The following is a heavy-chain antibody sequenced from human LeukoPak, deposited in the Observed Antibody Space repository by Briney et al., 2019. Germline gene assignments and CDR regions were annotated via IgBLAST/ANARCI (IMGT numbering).Heavy chain of an antibody. D-gene: IGHD2-15*01. V-gene: IGHV3-7*03. CDR1: GFTFSSHW. CDR3: AKQLGYCSDGSCYFPY. CDR2: INQDGSQK. J-gene: IGHJ4*02. Sequence: GSLRLSCAGSGFTFSSHWIGWVRQAPGKGLEWVAHINQDGSQKYYVDSVEGRFAISRDNAKNSLYLQMNSLRAEDTAVYYCAKQLGYCSDGSCYFPYWGQGTLVTVSS.